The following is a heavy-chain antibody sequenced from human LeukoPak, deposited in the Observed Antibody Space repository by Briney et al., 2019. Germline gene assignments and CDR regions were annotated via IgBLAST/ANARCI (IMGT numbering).Heavy chain of an antibody. CDR1: GYTLTELS. D-gene: IGHD1-7*01. Sequence: GASVKVSCKVSGYTLTELSMHWLRQAPGKGLEWMGGFDPEDGETIYAQKFQGRVTMTEDTSTDTAYMELSSLRSEDTAVYYCARYNWNYGSRLFDYWGQGTPVTVSS. V-gene: IGHV1-24*01. J-gene: IGHJ4*02. CDR3: ARYNWNYGSRLFDY. CDR2: FDPEDGET.